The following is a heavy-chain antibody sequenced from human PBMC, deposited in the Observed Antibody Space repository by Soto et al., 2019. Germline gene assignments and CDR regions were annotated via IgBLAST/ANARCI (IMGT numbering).Heavy chain of an antibody. CDR2: VNTYNGNP. CDR3: ARDSQYSTSWQRFDS. D-gene: IGHD6-13*01. Sequence: QVQLVQSGGELKKPGASVKVSFQASGYTFTNYAISWVRQAPGRGLEWMGWVNTYNGNPNYAQIFQGRVTMTTDTSTGTAYMELRSLKSDDSAIYYCARDSQYSTSWQRFDSWGQGTLVTVSS. V-gene: IGHV1-18*01. CDR1: GYTFTNYA. J-gene: IGHJ4*02.